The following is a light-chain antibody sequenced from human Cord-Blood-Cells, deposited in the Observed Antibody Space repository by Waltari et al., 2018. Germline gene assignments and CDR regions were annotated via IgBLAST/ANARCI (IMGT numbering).Light chain of an antibody. V-gene: IGKV2-28*01. CDR2: LGS. CDR3: MQALQTPYS. CDR1: QSLLHSNGYNY. J-gene: IGKJ2*03. Sequence: DIVMTQSPLSLPVTPGEPVSISCRSSQSLLHSNGYNYLDWYLQNPGQSPQLLIYLGSNRASGVPDRFSGSGSGTDFTLKISRVEAEDVGVYYCMQALQTPYSFGQGTKLEIK.